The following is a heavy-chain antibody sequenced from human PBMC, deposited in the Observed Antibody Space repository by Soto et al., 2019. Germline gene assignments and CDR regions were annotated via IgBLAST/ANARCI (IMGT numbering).Heavy chain of an antibody. Sequence: GGSLRLSCTVSGFAFNNYGINWVRQAPGKGLEWVSSISKSDYTYYSDSVKGRFAISRDNAKSSVSLQMNTLRVEDTAVYYCAREDSIIIPAVSDFWGQGTLVTVSS. CDR3: AREDSIIIPAVSDF. CDR1: GFAFNNYG. J-gene: IGHJ4*02. V-gene: IGHV3-21*01. D-gene: IGHD2-2*01. CDR2: ISKSDYT.